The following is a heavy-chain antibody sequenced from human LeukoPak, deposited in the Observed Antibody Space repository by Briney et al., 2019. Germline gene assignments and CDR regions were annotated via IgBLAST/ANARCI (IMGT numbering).Heavy chain of an antibody. Sequence: SETLSLTCSAYGGSFGGYFWSWIRQPPGEGLEGIGEVNHGGSTNYNPSLKSRVTISVDTSRTQFSLNLRSVTAAATAVYYCARGPPLAYYGTGGYYFFDYWGQGILVTVSP. D-gene: IGHD3-22*01. CDR3: ARGPPLAYYGTGGYYFFDY. CDR1: GGSFGGYF. CDR2: VNHGGST. J-gene: IGHJ4*02. V-gene: IGHV4-34*01.